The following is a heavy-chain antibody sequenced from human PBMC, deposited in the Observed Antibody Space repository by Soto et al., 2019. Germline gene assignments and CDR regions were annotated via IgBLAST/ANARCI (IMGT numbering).Heavy chain of an antibody. CDR1: GGSISSYY. V-gene: IGHV4-59*08. D-gene: IGHD2-21*02. Sequence: QVQLQESGPGLVKPSETLSLTCTVSGGSISSYYWSWIRQPPGKGLEWIGYIYYSGSTNYNPSLKWRFTIPLDTSKTQFSLKLSSVTAADTAVYYCARHLEAYCGGDCSNWFDPWGQGTLVTVSS. CDR3: ARHLEAYCGGDCSNWFDP. J-gene: IGHJ5*02. CDR2: IYYSGST.